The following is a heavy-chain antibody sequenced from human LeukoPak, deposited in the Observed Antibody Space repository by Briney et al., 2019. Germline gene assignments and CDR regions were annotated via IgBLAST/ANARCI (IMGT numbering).Heavy chain of an antibody. CDR1: GGTFSSYA. Sequence: SVKVSCKASGGTFSSYAISWVRQAPGQGLEWMGGIIPIFGTANYAQKFQGRVTITADESTSTAYMELSSLRSEDTAVYYCAVGLNVVVVPAATSDPYYFDYWGQGTLVTVSS. CDR2: IIPIFGTA. CDR3: AVGLNVVVVPAATSDPYYFDY. J-gene: IGHJ4*02. V-gene: IGHV1-69*13. D-gene: IGHD2-2*01.